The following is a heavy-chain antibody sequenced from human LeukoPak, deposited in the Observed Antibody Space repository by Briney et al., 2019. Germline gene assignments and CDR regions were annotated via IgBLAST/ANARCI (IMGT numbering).Heavy chain of an antibody. CDR2: RRYDGSNK. J-gene: IGHJ4*02. CDR1: GFTFSSYG. V-gene: IGHV3-30*02. Sequence: GGSLRLSCAASGFTFSSYGMHWVRQAPGKGLEWVAFRRYDGSNKYYADSVKGRFTISRDNSKNTLYLQMTSLRAEDTAVYYCATIVGATFDYWGQGNLVTVSS. D-gene: IGHD1-26*01. CDR3: ATIVGATFDY.